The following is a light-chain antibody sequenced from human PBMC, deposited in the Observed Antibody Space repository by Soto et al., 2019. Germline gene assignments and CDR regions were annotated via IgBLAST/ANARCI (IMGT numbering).Light chain of an antibody. CDR3: CSYAGGRTWV. V-gene: IGLV2-23*02. CDR1: SSDFEYYDR. J-gene: IGLJ3*02. Sequence: QSALTQPASVSGSPGQSITISCTGTSSDFEYYDRVSWYQQHPGKASKLLIYEVNKCPSGVSHRFSGSKSGDTASLTISGLQPEDEADYFCCSYAGGRTWVFGGGTKLTVL. CDR2: EVN.